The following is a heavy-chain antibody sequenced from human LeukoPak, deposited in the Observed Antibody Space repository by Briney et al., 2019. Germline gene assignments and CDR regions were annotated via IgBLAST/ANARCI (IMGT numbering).Heavy chain of an antibody. CDR2: IYYSGST. V-gene: IGHV4-59*01. Sequence: SETLSLTCTVPGASISGYYWSWIRQPPGKGLEWIGNIYYSGSTNYDPSLKSRVTMSVDTSKNQFSLNLRSVTAADTAVYYCARVKYYYGSGSPGFDPWGQGTLVTVSS. CDR3: ARVKYYYGSGSPGFDP. D-gene: IGHD3-10*01. J-gene: IGHJ5*02. CDR1: GASISGYY.